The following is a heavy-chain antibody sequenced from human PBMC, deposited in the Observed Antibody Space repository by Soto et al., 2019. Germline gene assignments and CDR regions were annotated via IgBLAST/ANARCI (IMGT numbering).Heavy chain of an antibody. CDR1: GFTVSSNY. CDR2: IYSGGST. J-gene: IGHJ4*02. V-gene: IGHV3-66*01. Sequence: EVQLVESGGGLVQPGGSLRLSCAASGFTVSSNYMSWVRQAPGKGLEWVSVIYSGGSTYYADSVKGRFTIPRDDSKNTLYLQMNSRRAEDTAVYYCAREAVVAATDWGQGTLVTVSS. D-gene: IGHD2-15*01. CDR3: AREAVVAATD.